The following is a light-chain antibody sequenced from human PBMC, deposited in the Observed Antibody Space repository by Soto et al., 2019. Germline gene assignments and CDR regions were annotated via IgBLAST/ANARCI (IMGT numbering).Light chain of an antibody. J-gene: IGKJ4*01. CDR2: GAS. V-gene: IGKV3D-15*01. CDR3: HQHAFAPLT. CDR1: QSVSSN. Sequence: EILMTQSPATLSVSPGERATLSCRASQSVSSNLAWYQQKPGQAPRLLIYGASTRATGIPARFSGSGSGTDFTLTISRLEPDDFAVYYCHQHAFAPLTFGGGTKVDIK.